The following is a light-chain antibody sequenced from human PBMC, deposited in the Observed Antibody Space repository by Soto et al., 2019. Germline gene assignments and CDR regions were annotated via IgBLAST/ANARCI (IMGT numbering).Light chain of an antibody. Sequence: QSALTQPASVSGSPGQSITMSCTGTSSDVGGYNYVSWYQQHPGKAPKLMIYEVSNRPSGVSNRFSGSKSGNTASLTISGLQAEDEADYYCSSYISSSIDDVFGTGTKVTVL. CDR2: EVS. CDR1: SSDVGGYNY. J-gene: IGLJ1*01. V-gene: IGLV2-14*01. CDR3: SSYISSSIDDV.